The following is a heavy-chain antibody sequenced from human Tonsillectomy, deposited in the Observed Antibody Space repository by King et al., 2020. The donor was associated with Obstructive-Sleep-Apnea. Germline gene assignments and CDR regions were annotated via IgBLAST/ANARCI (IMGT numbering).Heavy chain of an antibody. D-gene: IGHD4-17*01. CDR3: AGHNYGLGDY. Sequence: VQLVESGGGLVQPGGSLRLSCAASGFTFDSYWMTWVRQAPGKGLEWVANIKQDGSETYYVDSVKGRFTISRDNARNSLYLQMNSLRDEDSAVYYCAGHNYGLGDYWGQGTLVTVSS. V-gene: IGHV3-7*03. J-gene: IGHJ4*02. CDR2: IKQDGSET. CDR1: GFTFDSYW.